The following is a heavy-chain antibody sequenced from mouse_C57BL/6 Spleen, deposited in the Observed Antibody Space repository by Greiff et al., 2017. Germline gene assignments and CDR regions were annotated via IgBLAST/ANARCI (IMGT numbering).Heavy chain of an antibody. Sequence: EVKLVESGGGLVKPGGSLNLSCAASGFTFSDYGMHWVRQAPEKGLEWVAYISSGSSTIYYADTVKGRFTISRDNAKNTLFLQMTSLRSEDTAMYYCARGHGNYLAWFAYWGQGTLVTVSA. D-gene: IGHD2-1*01. V-gene: IGHV5-17*01. CDR1: GFTFSDYG. CDR3: ARGHGNYLAWFAY. CDR2: ISSGSSTI. J-gene: IGHJ3*01.